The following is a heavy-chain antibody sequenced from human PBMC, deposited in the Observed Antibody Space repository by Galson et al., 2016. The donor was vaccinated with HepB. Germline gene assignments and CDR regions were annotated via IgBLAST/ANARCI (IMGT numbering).Heavy chain of an antibody. Sequence: SETLSLTCGVSGGSISSSGYYWGCIRQPPGKGLEWIGSIYNSGSTYYNPSPKSRVIISVATSKNQFSLRLSSVTVADTAVYFSAAVRRSSDGFDRWGRGTMVSVSS. CDR3: AAVRRSSDGFDR. CDR2: IYNSGST. CDR1: GGSISSSGYY. D-gene: IGHD6-6*01. J-gene: IGHJ3*01. V-gene: IGHV4-39*07.